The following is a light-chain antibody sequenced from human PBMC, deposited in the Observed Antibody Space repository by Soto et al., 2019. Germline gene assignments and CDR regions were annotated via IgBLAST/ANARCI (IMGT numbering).Light chain of an antibody. V-gene: IGKV4-1*01. CDR1: QSILFSSNNKNY. J-gene: IGKJ4*01. CDR3: QQYYSTPVT. CDR2: WAS. Sequence: DIVMTQSPDSLAVSLGERATINCKSSQSILFSSNNKNYLTWYQQKPGQPLKPLIYWASTRESGVPDRFSGSGSGTDFTLTISSLQAEDVAVYYCQQYYSTPVTFGGGTKVEIK.